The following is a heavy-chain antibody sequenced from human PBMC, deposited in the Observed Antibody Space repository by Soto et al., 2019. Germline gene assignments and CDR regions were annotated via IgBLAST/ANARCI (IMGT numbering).Heavy chain of an antibody. V-gene: IGHV3-21*01. CDR3: ARDSYCSSTSCYWGYYYGMDV. CDR2: ISSSSSYI. J-gene: IGHJ6*02. Sequence: GGSLRLSCAASGFTFSSYSMNWVRQAPGKGLEWVSSISSSSSYIYYADSVEGRFTISRDNAKNSLYLQMNSLRAEDTAVYYCARDSYCSSTSCYWGYYYGMDVWGQGTTVTVSS. CDR1: GFTFSSYS. D-gene: IGHD2-2*01.